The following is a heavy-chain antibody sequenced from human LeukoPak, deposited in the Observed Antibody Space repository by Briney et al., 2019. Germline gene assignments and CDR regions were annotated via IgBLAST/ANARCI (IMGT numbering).Heavy chain of an antibody. CDR3: ARAYYYDNRAIDY. CDR1: AFTFSSYE. V-gene: IGHV3-48*03. J-gene: IGHJ4*02. D-gene: IGHD3-22*01. Sequence: PGGSLRLSCAASAFTFSSYEMNWVRQAPGKGLEWVSYISSSGSTIYYADSVKGRFTISRDNAKSSLYLQMNSLRAEDTAVYYCARAYYYDNRAIDYWGQGTLVTVSS. CDR2: ISSSGSTI.